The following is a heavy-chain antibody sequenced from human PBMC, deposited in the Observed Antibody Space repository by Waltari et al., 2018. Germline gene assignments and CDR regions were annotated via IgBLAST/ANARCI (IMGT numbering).Heavy chain of an antibody. CDR3: ATASYGSGSYYNVGAFDI. D-gene: IGHD3-10*01. Sequence: EVQLVQSGAEVQKPGATVKISCQVSGYTFTDYYMHWVQPAPGNGLEWMGLVDPEDGETIYAEKFQGRVTITADTSTDTAYMELSSLRSEDTAVYYCATASYGSGSYYNVGAFDIWGQGTMVTVSS. CDR2: VDPEDGET. J-gene: IGHJ3*02. CDR1: GYTFTDYY. V-gene: IGHV1-69-2*01.